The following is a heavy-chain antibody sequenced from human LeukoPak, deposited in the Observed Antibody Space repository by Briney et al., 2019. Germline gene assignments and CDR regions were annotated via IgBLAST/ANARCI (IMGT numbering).Heavy chain of an antibody. Sequence: PSETLSLTCTVSGGSISSSSYYWGWIRQPPGKGLEWIGSIYYSGSTYYNPSLKSRVTISVDTSKNQFSLKLSSVTAADTAVYYCARVGWVVVPAALYYFDYWGQGTLVTVSS. J-gene: IGHJ4*02. D-gene: IGHD2-2*01. CDR1: GGSISSSSYY. CDR2: IYYSGST. V-gene: IGHV4-39*07. CDR3: ARVGWVVVPAALYYFDY.